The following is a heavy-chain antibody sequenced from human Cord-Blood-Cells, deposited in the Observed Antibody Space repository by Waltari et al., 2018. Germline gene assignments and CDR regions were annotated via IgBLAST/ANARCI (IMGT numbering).Heavy chain of an antibody. CDR2: INPNSGGT. CDR3: ARDPIVGATTFDY. V-gene: IGHV1-2*04. Sequence: QVQLVQSGAEVKKPGASVKVSCKASGYTFTGYYMHWVRQAPGQGLEWMGWINPNSGGTNYAQKCQGWVTMTRDTSSSTAYMELSRLRSDDTAVYYCARDPIVGATTFDYWGQGTLVTVSS. CDR1: GYTFTGYY. D-gene: IGHD1-26*01. J-gene: IGHJ4*02.